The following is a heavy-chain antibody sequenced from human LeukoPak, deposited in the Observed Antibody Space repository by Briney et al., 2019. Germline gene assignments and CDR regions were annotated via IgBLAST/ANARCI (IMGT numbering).Heavy chain of an antibody. CDR3: ARRAKYDFWSGLLFDP. CDR2: MNPNSGNT. D-gene: IGHD3-3*01. J-gene: IGHJ5*02. V-gene: IGHV1-8*03. CDR1: GYTFTSYD. Sequence: ASVKVSCKASGYTFTSYDINWVRQATGQRLEWMGWMNPNSGNTGHAQKFQCRVTITRNTSISTAYMELSSLRSDDTAVYYCARRAKYDFWSGLLFDPWGQGTLVTVSS.